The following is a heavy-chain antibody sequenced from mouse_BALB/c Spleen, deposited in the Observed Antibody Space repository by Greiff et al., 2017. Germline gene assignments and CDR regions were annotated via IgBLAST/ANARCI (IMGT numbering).Heavy chain of an antibody. Sequence: VQLQQSGAELMKPGASVKISCKATGYTFSSYWIEWVKQRPGHGLEWIGEILPGSGSTNYNEKFKGKATFTADTSSNTAYMQLSSLTSEDSAVSYCARRDGSSFLYYFDYWGQGTTLTVSS. CDR1: GYTFSSYW. J-gene: IGHJ2*01. CDR3: ARRDGSSFLYYFDY. CDR2: ILPGSGST. V-gene: IGHV1-9*01. D-gene: IGHD1-1*01.